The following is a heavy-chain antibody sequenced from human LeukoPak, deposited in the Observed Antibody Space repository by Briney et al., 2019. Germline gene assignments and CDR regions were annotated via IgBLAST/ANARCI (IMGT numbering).Heavy chain of an antibody. CDR2: IYYSGST. D-gene: IGHD3-10*01. Sequence: PSETLSLTCTVSGGSISSGGYYWSWIRQHPGKGLEWIGYIYYSGSTYYNPSLKSRVTMSVDTSKNQFSLKLSSVTAADTAVYYCAREGLLWFGEPGGFDPWGQGTLVTVSS. CDR3: AREGLLWFGEPGGFDP. V-gene: IGHV4-31*03. CDR1: GGSISSGGYY. J-gene: IGHJ5*02.